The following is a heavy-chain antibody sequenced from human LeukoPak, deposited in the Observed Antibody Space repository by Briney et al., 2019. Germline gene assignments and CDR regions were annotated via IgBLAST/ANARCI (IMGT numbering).Heavy chain of an antibody. CDR3: ARVRYGGYVGAFDI. CDR1: GGSISSYY. CDR2: IYSSGGT. D-gene: IGHD5-12*01. Sequence: SETLSLTCTVSGGSISSYYWSWIRQPPGKALEWIGYIYSSGGTSYNPSLKSRVTISVDTSKNQFSLKLSSVTAADTAVYYCARVRYGGYVGAFDIWGQGTMVTVSS. V-gene: IGHV4-59*01. J-gene: IGHJ3*02.